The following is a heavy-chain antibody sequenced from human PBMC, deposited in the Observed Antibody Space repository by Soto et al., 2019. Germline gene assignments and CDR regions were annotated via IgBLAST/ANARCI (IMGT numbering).Heavy chain of an antibody. J-gene: IGHJ4*02. CDR3: AKDRFGIVGPVDY. V-gene: IGHV3-23*01. CDR2: ISGSGGDT. CDR1: GLICSDSA. D-gene: IGHD1-26*01. Sequence: GGSLRLSCAASGLICSDSAMSWVCQAPGKGLECVACISGSGGDTFYADSVKGRFTISRDNSKNTLSLHMNSLRVNDTAVYFCAKDRFGIVGPVDYWGQGTLVTVSS.